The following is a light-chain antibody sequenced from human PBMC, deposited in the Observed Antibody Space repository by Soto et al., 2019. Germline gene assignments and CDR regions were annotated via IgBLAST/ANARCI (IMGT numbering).Light chain of an antibody. CDR3: GTWDSRLGFYV. Sequence: QSALTQPPSVSAAPGQKVTISCSGSTSNIGNNYVSWFQQLPGTAPKLLIYENDKRPSGIPDRFSGSTSGTSATLGITGLQSGDEPVYYRGTWDSRLGFYVSASGTKVTVL. J-gene: IGLJ1*01. V-gene: IGLV1-51*02. CDR1: TSNIGNNY. CDR2: END.